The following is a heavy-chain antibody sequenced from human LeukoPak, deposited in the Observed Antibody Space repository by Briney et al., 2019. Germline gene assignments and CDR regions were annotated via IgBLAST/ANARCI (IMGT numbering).Heavy chain of an antibody. CDR1: GFIFSSYW. CDR2: IKSDGSEE. CDR3: ARGDLWLGH. Sequence: GGSLRLSCATSGFIFSSYWMCWVRQAPGKGLEWVANIKSDGSEEYYGDSVKGRFTISRDNAKSSLYLQMNSLRVEDTAVYYCARGDLWLGHWGQGSLVTVSS. J-gene: IGHJ4*02. D-gene: IGHD3-10*01. V-gene: IGHV3-7*01.